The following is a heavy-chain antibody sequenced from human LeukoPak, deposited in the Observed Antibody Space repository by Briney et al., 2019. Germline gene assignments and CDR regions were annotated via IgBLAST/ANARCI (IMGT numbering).Heavy chain of an antibody. V-gene: IGHV1-69*01. Sequence: SVKVSCKASGGTFISYAISWVRQAPGQGLEWMGGVIPIFGTSNNAQKFQGRVTITADESTSTAYMELSNLRSEDTAVYYCARAYDFWSLVVTYYYYGMDVWGQGTTVTVSS. CDR2: VIPIFGTS. CDR3: ARAYDFWSLVVTYYYYGMDV. CDR1: GGTFISYA. D-gene: IGHD3-3*01. J-gene: IGHJ6*02.